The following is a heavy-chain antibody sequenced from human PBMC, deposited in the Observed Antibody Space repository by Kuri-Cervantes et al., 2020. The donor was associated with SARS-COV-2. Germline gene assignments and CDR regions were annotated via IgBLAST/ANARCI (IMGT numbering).Heavy chain of an antibody. CDR1: GYTFTSYA. CDR2: INAGNGNT. CDR3: ARPYSSTAQYDY. V-gene: IGHV1-3*01. J-gene: IGHJ4*02. Sequence: ASVKVSCKASGYTFTSYAMHWVRQAPGQRLEWMGWINAGNGNTKYSQKFQGRVTITRDTSASTAYMELSSLRSEDTAVYYCARPYSSTAQYDYWGQGTLVTVSS. D-gene: IGHD6-13*01.